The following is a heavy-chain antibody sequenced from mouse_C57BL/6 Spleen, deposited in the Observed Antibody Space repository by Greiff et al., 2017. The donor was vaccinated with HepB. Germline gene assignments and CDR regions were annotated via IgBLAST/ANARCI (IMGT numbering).Heavy chain of an antibody. CDR2: ISGGGGNT. V-gene: IGHV5-9*01. CDR1: GFNFSSYT. Sequence: EVMLVESGGGLVKPGGSLKLSCAASGFNFSSYTMSWVRQTPEKRLEWVATISGGGGNTYYPDSVKGRFTISRDNAKNTLYLQMSSLRSEDTALYYCARDDYDCFDYWGQGTTLTVSS. D-gene: IGHD2-4*01. J-gene: IGHJ2*01. CDR3: ARDDYDCFDY.